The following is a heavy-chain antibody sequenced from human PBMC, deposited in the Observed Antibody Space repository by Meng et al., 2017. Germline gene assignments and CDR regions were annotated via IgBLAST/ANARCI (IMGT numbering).Heavy chain of an antibody. CDR3: ATRGNPYLNC. CDR2: INVYSGIT. J-gene: IGHJ4*02. V-gene: IGHV1-18*01. Sequence: QGQLVQFGAVGKKRGASVKVADDTSGYTLSSDGFAWVRQTPEQGLEWLGWINVYSGITNYAQKFQGRVTMTTDTSTRTGYMELTSPTSDDTATYYCATRGNPYLNCWGQGTLVTVSS. CDR1: GYTLSSDG.